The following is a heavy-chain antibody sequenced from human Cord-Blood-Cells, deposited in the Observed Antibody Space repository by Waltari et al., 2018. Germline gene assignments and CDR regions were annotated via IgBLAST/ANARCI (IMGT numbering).Heavy chain of an antibody. CDR1: GGSFSGYY. Sequence: QGQLQQWGAGLLKPSETLSLTCAVYGGSFSGYYCSWIRQPPGKGLEWIGEINHSGSTNYYPSLKGRVAISVDTSKNPFSPKLSSVTAAYTAVYYCAVQCELNWFDPWGQGTLVTVSS. D-gene: IGHD1-26*01. CDR3: AVQCELNWFDP. V-gene: IGHV4-34*01. CDR2: INHSGST. J-gene: IGHJ5*02.